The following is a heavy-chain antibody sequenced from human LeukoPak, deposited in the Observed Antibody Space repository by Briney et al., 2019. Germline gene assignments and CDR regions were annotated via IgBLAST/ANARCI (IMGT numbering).Heavy chain of an antibody. CDR1: GFTFSSYA. Sequence: GGSLRLSCAASGFTFSSYAMSWVRQAPGKRLEWVSTISGSGGSTYYADSVKGRFTISRDNSKNTLYLQMNSLRAEDTAVYYCAKLAVDYYTWGAFDIWGQGTMVTVSS. CDR3: AKLAVDYYTWGAFDI. J-gene: IGHJ3*02. V-gene: IGHV3-23*01. CDR2: ISGSGGST. D-gene: IGHD3-22*01.